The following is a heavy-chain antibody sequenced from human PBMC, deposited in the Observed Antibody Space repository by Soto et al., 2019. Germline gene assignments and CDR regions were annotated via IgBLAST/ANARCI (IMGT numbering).Heavy chain of an antibody. Sequence: GGSLRLSCAASGFTFSSYGMHWVRQAPGKGLEWVAVISYDGSNKYYADSVKGRFTISRDNSKNTLYLQMNSLRAEDTAVYYCAKDFLSGYSNFACFGYWGQGTLVTVSS. CDR1: GFTFSSYG. J-gene: IGHJ4*02. CDR2: ISYDGSNK. V-gene: IGHV3-30*18. D-gene: IGHD6-13*01. CDR3: AKDFLSGYSNFACFGY.